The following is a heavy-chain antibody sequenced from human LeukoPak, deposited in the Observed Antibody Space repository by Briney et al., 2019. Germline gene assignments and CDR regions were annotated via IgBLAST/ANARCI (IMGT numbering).Heavy chain of an antibody. CDR3: ARDEVSDGYYYYYGMDV. CDR1: GGTFSSYA. Sequence: ASVKVSCKASGGTFSSYAISWVRQAPGQGLEWMGRIIPILGLANYAQKFQGRVTITADKSTGTAYMELSSLRSEDTAVYYCARDEVSDGYYYYYGMDVWGQGTTVTVSS. CDR2: IIPILGLA. J-gene: IGHJ6*02. V-gene: IGHV1-69*04.